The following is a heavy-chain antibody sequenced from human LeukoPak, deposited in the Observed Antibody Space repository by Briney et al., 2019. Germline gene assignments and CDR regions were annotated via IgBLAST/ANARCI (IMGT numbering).Heavy chain of an antibody. Sequence: APVKVSCKASGYTFTSYYMHWVRQAPGQGLEWMGIINPSGGSTSYAQKFQGRVTMTRDMSTSTVYMELSSLRSEDTAVYYCAREPNIIVVPAATNWFDPWGQGTLVTVSS. CDR3: AREPNIIVVPAATNWFDP. D-gene: IGHD2-2*01. J-gene: IGHJ5*02. V-gene: IGHV1-46*01. CDR2: INPSGGST. CDR1: GYTFTSYY.